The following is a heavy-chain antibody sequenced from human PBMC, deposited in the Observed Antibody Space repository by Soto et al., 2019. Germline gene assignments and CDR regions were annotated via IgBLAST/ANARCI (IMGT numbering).Heavy chain of an antibody. CDR1: GGSFSGYY. D-gene: IGHD2-15*01. V-gene: IGHV4-34*01. Sequence: SETLSLTCAVYGGSFSGYYWSWIRQPPGKGLEWIGEINHSGSTNYNPSLKSRVTISVDTSKNQFSLKLSSVTAADTAVYYCARGLAVDAYYYYYGIDAWGQGTMVTVSS. CDR3: ARGLAVDAYYYYYGIDA. CDR2: INHSGST. J-gene: IGHJ6*02.